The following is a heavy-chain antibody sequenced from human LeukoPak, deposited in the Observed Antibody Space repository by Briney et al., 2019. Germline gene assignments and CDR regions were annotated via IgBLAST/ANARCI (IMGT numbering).Heavy chain of an antibody. Sequence: ASVKVSCTVSGYTLTELSMHWVRQAPGKGLEWMGGFDPEDGETIYAQKFQGRVTMTEDTSTDTAYMELSSLRSEDTAVYYCATVMGSSDYYDSSGYYWWGQGTLVTVSS. D-gene: IGHD3-22*01. V-gene: IGHV1-24*01. CDR2: FDPEDGET. J-gene: IGHJ4*02. CDR3: ATVMGSSDYYDSSGYYW. CDR1: GYTLTELS.